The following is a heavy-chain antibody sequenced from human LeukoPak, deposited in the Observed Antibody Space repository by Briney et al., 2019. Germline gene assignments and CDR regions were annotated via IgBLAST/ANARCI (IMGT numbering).Heavy chain of an antibody. CDR2: IIPIFGTA. J-gene: IGHJ4*02. Sequence: SVKVSCKASGYTFTGYYMHWVRQAPGQGLEWMGGIIPIFGTANYAQKFQGRVTITADESTSTAYMELSSLRSEDTAVYYCARGGITMHNWGQGTLVTVSS. D-gene: IGHD3-10*01. V-gene: IGHV1-69*13. CDR3: ARGGITMHN. CDR1: GYTFTGYY.